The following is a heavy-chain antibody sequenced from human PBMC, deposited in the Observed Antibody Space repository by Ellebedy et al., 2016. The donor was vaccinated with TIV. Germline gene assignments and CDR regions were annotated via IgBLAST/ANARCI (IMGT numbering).Heavy chain of an antibody. V-gene: IGHV1-18*01. CDR3: ARYSGSPDY. CDR1: GYTFTSYG. CDR2: ISAYNGNT. J-gene: IGHJ4*02. D-gene: IGHD1-26*01. Sequence: ASVKVSCKASGYTFTSYGISWVRQAPGQGLEWMGWISAYNGNTIYAQRFQDRVTMTTDTSTTTAYLKLRGLRDDDTAIYYCARYSGSPDYWGQGTLVTVSS.